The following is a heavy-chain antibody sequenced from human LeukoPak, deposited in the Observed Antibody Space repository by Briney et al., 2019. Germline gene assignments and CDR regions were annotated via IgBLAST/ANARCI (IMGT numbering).Heavy chain of an antibody. V-gene: IGHV4-61*01. CDR1: GGSIRSSYYY. D-gene: IGHD3-3*01. Sequence: SETLSLTCTVSGGSIRSSYYYWSWIRQPPGKGLEWIGYIYYSGSTNYNPSLKSRVTISVDTSKNQFSLKLSSVTAADTAVYYCARVEGYYDFWSGYYLGNNWFDPWGQGTLVTVSS. CDR3: ARVEGYYDFWSGYYLGNNWFDP. CDR2: IYYSGST. J-gene: IGHJ5*02.